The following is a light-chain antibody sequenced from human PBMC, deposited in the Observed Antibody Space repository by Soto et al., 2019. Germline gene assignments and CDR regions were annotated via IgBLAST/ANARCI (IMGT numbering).Light chain of an antibody. CDR2: KAS. J-gene: IGKJ4*01. Sequence: DSRMSQSPSTVSASVGDRGTITCWASQTVNKWWAWYQQKPGKAPKLLIYKASTLESGVPSRFSGSGSGTEFTLTIASLQPDDSATYYCQQYTGSPPVTFGGGTRVEIK. CDR3: QQYTGSPPVT. V-gene: IGKV1-5*03. CDR1: QTVNKW.